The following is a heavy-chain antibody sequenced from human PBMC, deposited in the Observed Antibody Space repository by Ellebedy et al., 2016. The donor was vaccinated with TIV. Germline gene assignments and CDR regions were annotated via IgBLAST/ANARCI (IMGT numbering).Heavy chain of an antibody. Sequence: SETLSLXCAVYGGSFSDYFWTWIRQSPGRGLEWIGEVDHSGNTNYNPSLKSRVTMSVDTSKNQFSLKLSSVTAADTAVYYCARSNPTFDYWGQGTLVTVSS. V-gene: IGHV4-34*01. CDR1: GGSFSDYF. J-gene: IGHJ4*02. CDR2: VDHSGNT. CDR3: ARSNPTFDY.